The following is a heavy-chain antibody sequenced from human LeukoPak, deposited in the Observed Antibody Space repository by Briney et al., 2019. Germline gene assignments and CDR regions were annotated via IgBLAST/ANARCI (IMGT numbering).Heavy chain of an antibody. Sequence: GGSLRLSCAASGFTVSSNYMSWVRQAPGKGLEWVSVIYSGGSTYYADSVKGRFTISRDNSKNTLYLQMNSLRAEDTAVYYCARGRGYSYGSHYCGMDVWGQGTTVTVSS. CDR3: ARGRGYSYGSHYCGMDV. V-gene: IGHV3-66*01. J-gene: IGHJ6*02. CDR2: IYSGGST. CDR1: GFTVSSNY. D-gene: IGHD5-18*01.